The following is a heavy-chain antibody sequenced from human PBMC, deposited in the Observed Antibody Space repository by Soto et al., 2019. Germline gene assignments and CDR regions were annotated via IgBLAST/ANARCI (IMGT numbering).Heavy chain of an antibody. V-gene: IGHV4-31*03. D-gene: IGHD3-10*01. CDR1: GGSISSGGYY. Sequence: SETLSLTCTVSGGSISSGGYYWSWIRQHPGKGLEWIGYIYYSGSTYYNPSLKSRVTISVDTSKNQFSLKLSSVTAADTAVYYCAREVHYYGSGSYYNDPYYFDYWGQGTLVTVSS. CDR3: AREVHYYGSGSYYNDPYYFDY. J-gene: IGHJ4*02. CDR2: IYYSGST.